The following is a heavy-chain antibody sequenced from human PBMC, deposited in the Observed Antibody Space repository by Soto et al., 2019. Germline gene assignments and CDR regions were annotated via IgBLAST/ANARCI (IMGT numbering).Heavy chain of an antibody. CDR1: GYTFTSYY. Sequence: ASVKVSCKASGYTFTSYYMHRVRQAPGQGLEWMGIINPSGGSTSYAQKFQGRVTMTRDTSTSTVYMELSSLRSEDTAVCYCARAFTAALPYFDYWGQGTLVTVSS. CDR3: ARAFTAALPYFDY. V-gene: IGHV1-46*01. CDR2: INPSGGST. D-gene: IGHD2-2*01. J-gene: IGHJ4*02.